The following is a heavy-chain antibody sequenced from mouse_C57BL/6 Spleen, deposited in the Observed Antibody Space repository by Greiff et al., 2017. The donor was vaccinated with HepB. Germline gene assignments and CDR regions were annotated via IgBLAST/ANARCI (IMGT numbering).Heavy chain of an antibody. CDR1: GYTFTDYY. V-gene: IGHV1-19*01. CDR3: ARVITTVVGTFDY. D-gene: IGHD1-1*01. Sequence: VQLQQSGPVLVKPGASVKMSCKASGYTFTDYYMNWVKQSHGKSLEWIGVINPYNGGTSYNQKFKGKATLTVDKSSSTAYMELNSLTSEDSAVYYCARVITTVVGTFDYWGQGTTLTVSS. J-gene: IGHJ2*01. CDR2: INPYNGGT.